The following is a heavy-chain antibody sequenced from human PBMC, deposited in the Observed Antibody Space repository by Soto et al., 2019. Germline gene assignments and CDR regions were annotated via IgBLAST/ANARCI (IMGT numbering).Heavy chain of an antibody. CDR1: GDSVSSNSAA. CDR2: TYYRSKWYN. J-gene: IGHJ5*02. CDR3: AREGGPIPAAGTHRWFDP. V-gene: IGHV6-1*01. D-gene: IGHD6-13*01. Sequence: SQTLSLTCAISGDSVSSNSAAWNWIRQSPSRGLEWLGRTYYRSKWYNDYAVSVKSRITINPDTSKNQFSLQLNSVTPEDTAVYYCAREGGPIPAAGTHRWFDPWGQGTLVTAPQ.